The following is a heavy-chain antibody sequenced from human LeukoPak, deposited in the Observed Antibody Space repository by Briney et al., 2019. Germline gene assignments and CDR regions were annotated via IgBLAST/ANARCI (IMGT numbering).Heavy chain of an antibody. Sequence: SETLSLTCAAYGGFFRGYHWSWIRHPTEKGLEWIGEINHSGSTNHNPSLKSRVTISVDTSKTQFSLKLSSVTAADTAVYYCARGTRIFGVVTGSWWFGPWGQGTLVTVSS. CDR1: GGFFRGYH. CDR2: INHSGST. D-gene: IGHD3-3*01. V-gene: IGHV4-34*01. J-gene: IGHJ5*02. CDR3: ARGTRIFGVVTGSWWFGP.